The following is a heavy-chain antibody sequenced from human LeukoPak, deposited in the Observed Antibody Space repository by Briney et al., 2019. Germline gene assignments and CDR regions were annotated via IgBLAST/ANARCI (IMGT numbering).Heavy chain of an antibody. J-gene: IGHJ1*01. D-gene: IGHD3-22*01. CDR2: ISSSSSYI. CDR3: ARDPITMIDGPHFQH. V-gene: IGHV3-21*01. CDR1: GFTFSSYE. Sequence: PGGSLRLSCSASGFTFSSYEMNWVRQAPAKGLEWVSSISSSSSYIYYADSVKGRFTISRDNAKNSLYLQMNSLRAEDTAVYYCARDPITMIDGPHFQHWGQGTLVTVSS.